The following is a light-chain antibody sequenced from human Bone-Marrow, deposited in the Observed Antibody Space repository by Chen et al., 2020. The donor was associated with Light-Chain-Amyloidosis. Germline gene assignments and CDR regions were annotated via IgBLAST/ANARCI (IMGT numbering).Light chain of an antibody. CDR1: DLPTKY. J-gene: IGLJ2*01. CDR3: QSADSSGTYPVI. CDR2: RDN. V-gene: IGLV3-25*03. Sequence: SYELTQPPSVSVSPGQTARITCSGDDLPTKYAYLYQQKPGQAPVLVIHRDNERPSGISERFSGSRSGTTATLTISGVQEEDEAYYHCQSADSSGTYPVIFGGGTTLTVL.